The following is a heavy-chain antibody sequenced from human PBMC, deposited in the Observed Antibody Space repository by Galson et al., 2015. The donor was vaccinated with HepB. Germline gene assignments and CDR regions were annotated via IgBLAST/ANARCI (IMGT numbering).Heavy chain of an antibody. CDR3: ARVYFGSGSSSAYWYVDL. Sequence: SLRLSCAASGFTFSSYTMNWVRQAPGKGLESVSYISSTGTTMYYADSAKGRFTISRDNAQNSLYLQMNSLRDEDTAVYYCARVYFGSGSSSAYWYVDLWGRGALGTVSS. CDR2: ISSTGTTM. CDR1: GFTFSSYT. J-gene: IGHJ2*01. V-gene: IGHV3-48*02. D-gene: IGHD3-10*01.